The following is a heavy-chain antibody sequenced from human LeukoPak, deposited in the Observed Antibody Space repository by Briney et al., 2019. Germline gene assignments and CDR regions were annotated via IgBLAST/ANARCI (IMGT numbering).Heavy chain of an antibody. J-gene: IGHJ4*02. V-gene: IGHV4-59*01. CDR3: ARDRSDGSGYYGYYFDY. CDR2: IYYSGST. Sequence: SETLSLTCIVPGGSIGSYYWSWIRQPPGKGLEWIGHIYYSGSTDYNPSLRSRVTISVDTSKNQFSLRLSSVTAADTAVYYCARDRSDGSGYYGYYFDYWGQGTLVSVSS. D-gene: IGHD3-22*01. CDR1: GGSIGSYY.